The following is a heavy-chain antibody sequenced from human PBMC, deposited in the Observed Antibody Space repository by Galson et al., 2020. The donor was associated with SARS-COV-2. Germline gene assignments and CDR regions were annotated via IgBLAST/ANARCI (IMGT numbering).Heavy chain of an antibody. D-gene: IGHD3-22*01. J-gene: IGHJ3*02. Sequence: AGSLCLSCVASGFTIDDNKMHWVRQAPGTGLEWVALISWDGERTLYADSVEGRFTSSRDNSKNSLDLQMSSLRTEDTAPYYCSARYYYETSAHFYLGAFDIWGEGTKVSV. V-gene: IGHV3-43*01. CDR2: ISWDGERT. CDR3: SARYYYETSAHFYLGAFDI. CDR1: GFTIDDNK.